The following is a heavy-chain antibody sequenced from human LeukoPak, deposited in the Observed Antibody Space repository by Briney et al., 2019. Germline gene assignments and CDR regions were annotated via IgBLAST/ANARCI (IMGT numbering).Heavy chain of an antibody. CDR3: ARDPRDCSSTSCYGDNRFDP. Sequence: GGSLRLSCAASGFTFSSYWMSWVRQAPGKGLEWVANIKQDGSEKYYVDSVKGRFTISRDNAKNSLYLRMNSLRAEDTAVYYCARDPRDCSSTSCYGDNRFDPWGQGTLVTVSS. D-gene: IGHD2-2*01. CDR1: GFTFSSYW. V-gene: IGHV3-7*03. CDR2: IKQDGSEK. J-gene: IGHJ5*02.